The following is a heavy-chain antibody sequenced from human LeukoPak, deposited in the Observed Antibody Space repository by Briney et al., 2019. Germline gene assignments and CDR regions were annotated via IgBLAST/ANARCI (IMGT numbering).Heavy chain of an antibody. D-gene: IGHD1-26*01. CDR1: GFTFTNYW. CDR2: IKQDGSEK. CDR3: FNPGAWFDP. Sequence: QPGGSLRLSCAASGFTFTNYWMSWVHQAPGEGLEWVANIKQDGSEKYYVDSVKGRFTISRDNAKNSLYLQMNSLRAEDTAVYYCFNPGAWFDPWGQGTLVTVSS. V-gene: IGHV3-7*01. J-gene: IGHJ5*02.